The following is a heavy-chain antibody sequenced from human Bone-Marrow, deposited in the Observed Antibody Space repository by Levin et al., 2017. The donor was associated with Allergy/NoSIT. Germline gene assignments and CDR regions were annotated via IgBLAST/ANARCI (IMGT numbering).Heavy chain of an antibody. CDR3: AKADCGPVGCYLLDY. CDR1: GFTFHDYA. CDR2: ISADGRGR. Sequence: QSGGSLRLSCAASGFTFHDYAMHWVRQAPGKGLEWVSLISADGRGRDYAGSVRGRFTISRDNTKNSLYLQMNSLRGDDTAFYYCAKADCGPVGCYLLDYWGQGTLVTVTS. V-gene: IGHV3-43D*04. J-gene: IGHJ4*02. D-gene: IGHD2-21*01.